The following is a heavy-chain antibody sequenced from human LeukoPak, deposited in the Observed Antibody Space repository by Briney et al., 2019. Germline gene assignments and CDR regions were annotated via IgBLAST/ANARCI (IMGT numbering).Heavy chain of an antibody. Sequence: ASVKVSCKASGYTLTSYGISWVRQAPGQGLEWMGWISAYNGNTNYAQKLQGRVTMTTDTSTSTAYMELRSLRSDDTAVYYCARDWARYYDSSGYYEPPDYWGQGTLVTVSS. D-gene: IGHD3-22*01. J-gene: IGHJ4*02. CDR3: ARDWARYYDSSGYYEPPDY. V-gene: IGHV1-18*01. CDR1: GYTLTSYG. CDR2: ISAYNGNT.